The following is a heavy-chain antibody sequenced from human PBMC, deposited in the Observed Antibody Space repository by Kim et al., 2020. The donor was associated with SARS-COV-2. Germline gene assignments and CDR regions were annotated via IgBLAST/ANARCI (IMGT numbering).Heavy chain of an antibody. Sequence: GGSLRLSCAASGFTFSSYSMNWVRQAPGKGLEWVSSISSSSSYIYYADSVKGRFTISRDNAKNSLYLQMNSLRAEDTAVYYCARDGRYYPTGSSIDYWGQGTLVTVSS. J-gene: IGHJ4*02. CDR3: ARDGRYYPTGSSIDY. D-gene: IGHD1-26*01. CDR1: GFTFSSYS. V-gene: IGHV3-21*01. CDR2: ISSSSSYI.